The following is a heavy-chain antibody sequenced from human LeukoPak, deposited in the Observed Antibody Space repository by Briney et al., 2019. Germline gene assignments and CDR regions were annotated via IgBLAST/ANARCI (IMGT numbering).Heavy chain of an antibody. CDR2: IIPIFGTA. J-gene: IGHJ6*02. CDR1: GGTLSSYA. D-gene: IGHD3-3*01. Sequence: ASVKLSCKASGGTLSSYAISWVRQAPGQGLEWMGGIIPIFGTANYAQKFQGRVTITADESTSTAYMELSSLRSEDTAVYYCARGSFWSGYYGYYYYGMDVWGQGTTVTVSS. CDR3: ARGSFWSGYYGYYYYGMDV. V-gene: IGHV1-69*13.